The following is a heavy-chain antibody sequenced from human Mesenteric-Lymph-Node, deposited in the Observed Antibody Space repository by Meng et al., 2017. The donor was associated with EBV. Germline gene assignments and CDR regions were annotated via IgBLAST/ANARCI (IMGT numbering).Heavy chain of an antibody. CDR1: GGSFSSYY. Sequence: QGQLQQGGAGLLKLSETLSLNCAVYGGSFSSYYWTWIRQPPGKGLEWIGEINHSGSTIYNPSLKSRVTMSVDTSKSQFSLKLGSVTAADTAVYFCARQRSDSRLFDYWGQGTLVTVSS. D-gene: IGHD4-11*01. V-gene: IGHV4-34*01. CDR2: INHSGST. CDR3: ARQRSDSRLFDY. J-gene: IGHJ4*02.